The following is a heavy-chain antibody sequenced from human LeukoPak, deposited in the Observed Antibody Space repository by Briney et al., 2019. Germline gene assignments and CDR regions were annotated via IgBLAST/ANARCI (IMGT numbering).Heavy chain of an antibody. Sequence: GALRLSCAASGFRFSSYEMNWVRQAPGRGLERVSYIGNTGRTIYYVDSVKGRFTVSRDNAKNSLYLQMNSLRAEDTAIYYCVRGDRYFFDYWGQGTLVTVSS. J-gene: IGHJ4*02. V-gene: IGHV3-48*03. CDR1: GFRFSSYE. D-gene: IGHD1-14*01. CDR3: VRGDRYFFDY. CDR2: IGNTGRTI.